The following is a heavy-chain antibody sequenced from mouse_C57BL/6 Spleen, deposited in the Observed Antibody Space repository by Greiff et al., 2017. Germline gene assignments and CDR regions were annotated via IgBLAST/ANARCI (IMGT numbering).Heavy chain of an antibody. CDR3: ARSVDDMDY. CDR2: INPSNGYT. CDR1: GYTFTSYW. Sequence: QVQLQQSGAELAKPGASVKLSCTASGYTFTSYWMHWVKQRPGQGLEWIGYINPSNGYTKYKPKFKDKATLTADKSSSTAYMQLSSLTSEDSSVYYCARSVDDMDYWGKGTSVTVSS. J-gene: IGHJ4*01. V-gene: IGHV1-7*01.